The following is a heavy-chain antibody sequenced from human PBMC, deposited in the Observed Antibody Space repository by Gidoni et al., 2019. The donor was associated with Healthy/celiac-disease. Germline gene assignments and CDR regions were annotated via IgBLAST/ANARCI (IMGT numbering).Heavy chain of an antibody. J-gene: IGHJ4*02. D-gene: IGHD1-26*01. CDR3: ARQKVGATKGYYFDY. CDR2: IYYSGST. CDR1: CGSISRSSYY. Sequence: LQLQESGPGLVKPSETLSLTCTVSCGSISRSSYYWGWIRQPPGKGLEWIGSIYYSGSTYYNPSLKSRVTISVDTSKNQFSLKLSSVTAADTAVYYCARQKVGATKGYYFDYWGQGTLVTVSS. V-gene: IGHV4-39*01.